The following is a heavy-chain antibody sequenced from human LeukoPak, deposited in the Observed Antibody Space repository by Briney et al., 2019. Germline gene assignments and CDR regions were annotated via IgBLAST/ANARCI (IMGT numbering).Heavy chain of an antibody. D-gene: IGHD6-6*01. V-gene: IGHV1-46*01. CDR2: INPSGGST. CDR3: TLTSSSGGVDY. CDR1: GYTFTSYY. J-gene: IGHJ4*02. Sequence: ASVKVSCKASGYTFTSYYMHWVRQAPGQGLEWMGIINPSGGSTSYAQKFQGRVTMTRDMSTSTVYMELSSLRSEDTAVYYCTLTSSSGGVDYWGQGTLVTVFS.